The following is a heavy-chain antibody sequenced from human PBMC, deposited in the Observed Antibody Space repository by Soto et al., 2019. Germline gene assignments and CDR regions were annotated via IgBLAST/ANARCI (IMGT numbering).Heavy chain of an antibody. CDR3: AKADGQQWLLPHLEN. CDR2: ISCCGGTA. V-gene: IGHV3-23*01. Sequence: EVQLLESGGGLVRPGASLRLSCAASGFNFNKCAMSWVRQAPGEGLEWVSGISCCGGTASYADSVKGRFTIARDDAKNTLYLDMNSLRVEDTAEYYCAKADGQQWLLPHLENWGRGTRVTVS. J-gene: IGHJ4*02. D-gene: IGHD6-19*01. CDR1: GFNFNKCA.